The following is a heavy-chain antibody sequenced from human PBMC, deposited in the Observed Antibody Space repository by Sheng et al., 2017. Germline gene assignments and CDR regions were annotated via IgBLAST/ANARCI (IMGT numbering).Heavy chain of an antibody. CDR1: GFTFSAYA. D-gene: IGHD2-2*01. J-gene: IGHJ5*02. Sequence: QVQLVESGGGVVQPGRSLRLSCAASGFTFSAYAMHWVRQAPGKGLEWVAVISYDGSNEYYSDSLRGRFTISRDNSKNTLYLQMNSLRLEDTAVYYCARPAPRGCTNTNCHPDWFDPWGQGTLVTVSS. CDR3: ARPAPRGCTNTNCHPDWFDP. CDR2: ISYDGSNE. V-gene: IGHV3-30*04.